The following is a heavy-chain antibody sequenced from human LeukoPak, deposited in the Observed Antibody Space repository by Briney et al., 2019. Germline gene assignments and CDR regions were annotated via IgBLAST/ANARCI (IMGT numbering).Heavy chain of an antibody. D-gene: IGHD3-10*01. V-gene: IGHV3-30*18. CDR2: IKYDGDTT. Sequence: GGSLRLSCAASGFTFSSCGMHWVRQAPGKGLEWVAVIKYDGDTTYFEDSVKGRFTISRDTSKSTLYLQMNSLGAEDTAVYYCVKEQGSGSYRTADYWGQGTLVTVSS. J-gene: IGHJ4*02. CDR1: GFTFSSCG. CDR3: VKEQGSGSYRTADY.